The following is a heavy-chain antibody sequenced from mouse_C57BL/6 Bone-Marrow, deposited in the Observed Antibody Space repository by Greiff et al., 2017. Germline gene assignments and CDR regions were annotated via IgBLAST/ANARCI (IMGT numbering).Heavy chain of an antibody. CDR3: TPQAGFAY. J-gene: IGHJ3*01. CDR2: IDPESGGT. CDR1: GFNIKDDY. Sequence: VQLQQSGAELVRPGASVKLSCTASGFNIKDDYMNWVKQRPEQGLEWIGWIDPESGGTEYDSKFQGKATITADTSSNTPYLQLSSLTSEYAAVYYCTPQAGFAYWGQGTLVTVSA. D-gene: IGHD3-2*02. V-gene: IGHV14-4*01.